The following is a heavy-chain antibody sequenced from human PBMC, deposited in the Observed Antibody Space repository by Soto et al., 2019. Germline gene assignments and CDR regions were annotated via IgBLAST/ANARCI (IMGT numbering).Heavy chain of an antibody. D-gene: IGHD2-21*02. CDR2: INTAGTTT. J-gene: IGHJ6*01. CDR1: GFTVSTYG. CDR3: TRGHIADDC. V-gene: IGHV3-74*01. Sequence: SLSLPCAVSGFTVSTYGMHWFGQAPGKWLVWVSGINTAGTTTTYANSVTGRFTISSDNAKHTLYLQMNSLRAEDAAVCYYTRGHIADDCWGQGTMGTV.